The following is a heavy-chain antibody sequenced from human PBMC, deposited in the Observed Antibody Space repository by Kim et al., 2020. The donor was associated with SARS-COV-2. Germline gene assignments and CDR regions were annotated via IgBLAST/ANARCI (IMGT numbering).Heavy chain of an antibody. Sequence: SETLSLTCAVSGGSFSGYLWTWSRQRPETGMEWIGEINHSCTTNSSPSLESRVTLSVDTSAKEFSIKLTSVTAADTAVYYCARRQSGWGCGGYACWFDLWGRETLVTVSS. D-gene: IGHD3-16*01. V-gene: IGHV4-34*01. CDR3: ARRQSGWGCGGYACWFDL. J-gene: IGHJ5*02. CDR2: INHSCTT. CDR1: GGSFSGYL.